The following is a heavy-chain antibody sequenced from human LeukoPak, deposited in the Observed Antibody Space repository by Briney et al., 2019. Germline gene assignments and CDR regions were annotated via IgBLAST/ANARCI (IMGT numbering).Heavy chain of an antibody. CDR3: ARGTAVAGTGDAFDI. CDR1: GYTFTSYD. D-gene: IGHD6-19*01. CDR2: MNPNSGNT. Sequence: ASVKVSCKASGYTFTSYDISWVRQATGQGLEWMGWMNPNSGNTGYAQKFQGRVTITRNTSISTAYMELSSLRSEDTAVYYCARGTAVAGTGDAFDIWGQGTMVTVSS. V-gene: IGHV1-8*01. J-gene: IGHJ3*02.